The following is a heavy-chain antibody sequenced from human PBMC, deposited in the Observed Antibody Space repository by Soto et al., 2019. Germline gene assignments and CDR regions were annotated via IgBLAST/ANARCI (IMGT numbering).Heavy chain of an antibody. Sequence: PGGSLRLSCAASGFTFXIYARRWVRQAPGKGLECVAVISYDGSNKFYRDSVKGRFTISRDNSKNTLYLQINSLRYDDTAVYYCARDKGRFGELQIDYWGQGTLVTVSS. D-gene: IGHD3-10*01. V-gene: IGHV3-30-3*01. CDR3: ARDKGRFGELQIDY. J-gene: IGHJ4*02. CDR2: ISYDGSNK. CDR1: GFTFXIYA.